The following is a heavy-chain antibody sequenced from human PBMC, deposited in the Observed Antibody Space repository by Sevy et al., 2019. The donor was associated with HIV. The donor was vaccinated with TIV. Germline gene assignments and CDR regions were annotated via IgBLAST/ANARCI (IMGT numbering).Heavy chain of an antibody. CDR2: IRSKAYGGTT. CDR1: GFTFGDYA. V-gene: IGHV3-49*01. D-gene: IGHD3-22*01. CDR3: TRAGITMIVVVPFDY. Sequence: GGSLRLSCTASGFTFGDYAMSWFRQAPGKGLEWVGSIRSKAYGGTTEYTASVKGRFTISRDDSKSIAYLQMNSLKTEDTAVYYCTRAGITMIVVVPFDYWGQGTLVTVSS. J-gene: IGHJ4*02.